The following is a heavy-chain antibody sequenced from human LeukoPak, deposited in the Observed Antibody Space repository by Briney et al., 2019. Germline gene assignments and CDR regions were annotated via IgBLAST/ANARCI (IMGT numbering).Heavy chain of an antibody. J-gene: IGHJ3*02. V-gene: IGHV1-24*01. CDR1: GYTLTELS. CDR2: FDPEDSET. CDR3: ATCNDFWSGNAFDI. Sequence: ASVKVSCKVSGYTLTELSMHWVRQAPGKGLEWMGGFDPEDSETIYAQKFQGRVTMTEDTSTDTAYMELSSLRSEDTAVYYCATCNDFWSGNAFDIWGQGTMVTVSS. D-gene: IGHD3-3*01.